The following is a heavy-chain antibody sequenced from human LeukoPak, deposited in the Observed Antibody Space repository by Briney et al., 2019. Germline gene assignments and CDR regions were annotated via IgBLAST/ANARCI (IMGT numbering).Heavy chain of an antibody. V-gene: IGHV1-8*01. D-gene: IGHD6-13*01. J-gene: IGHJ6*02. CDR3: ARSGAAAGLTRTYYYYGMDV. Sequence: ASVKVSCKASGYTFTSYDINWVRQATGQGLEWMGWMNPNSGNTGYAQKFQGRVTMTRNTSISTAYMELSSLRSEDTAVYYCARSGAAAGLTRTYYYYGMDVWGQGTTVTVSS. CDR1: GYTFTSYD. CDR2: MNPNSGNT.